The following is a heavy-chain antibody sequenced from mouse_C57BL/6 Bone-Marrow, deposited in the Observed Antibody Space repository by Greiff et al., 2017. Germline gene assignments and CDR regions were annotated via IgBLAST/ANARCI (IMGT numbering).Heavy chain of an antibody. D-gene: IGHD1-3*01. V-gene: IGHV1-52*01. CDR2: IDPSDSET. CDR3: AREWVLGFAY. CDR1: GYTFTSYW. Sequence: QVQLQQPGAELVRPGSSVKLSCRASGYTFTSYWMHWVKQRPIQGLEWIGNIDPSDSETHYNQKFKDKATLTVDKSSSTAYMQLSSLTSEDSAVYYCAREWVLGFAYWGQGTLVTVSA. J-gene: IGHJ3*01.